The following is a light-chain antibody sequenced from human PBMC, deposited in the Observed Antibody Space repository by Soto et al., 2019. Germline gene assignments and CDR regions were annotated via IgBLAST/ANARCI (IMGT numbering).Light chain of an antibody. V-gene: IGLV1-40*01. Sequence: QSVLTQPPSVSGAPGQRVTISCTGSSSNIGAGYDVHWYQRLPGTAPKVLIYNNNNRPSGVPDRFSGSKSGTSASLAITGRQAEDEADYYCQSYASSLSGSYVFGTGTKLTVL. CDR1: SSNIGAGYD. J-gene: IGLJ1*01. CDR2: NNN. CDR3: QSYASSLSGSYV.